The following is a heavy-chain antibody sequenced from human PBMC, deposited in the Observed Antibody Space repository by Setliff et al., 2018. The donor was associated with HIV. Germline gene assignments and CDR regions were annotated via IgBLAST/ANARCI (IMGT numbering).Heavy chain of an antibody. D-gene: IGHD5-12*01. V-gene: IGHV4-38-2*02. CDR1: GFSISSGYY. CDR2: TSHSGST. Sequence: SETLSLTCTVSGFSISSGYYWGWIRQPPGKGLEWIASTSHSGSTGYNPSLRSRVTISLDTSKNQVSLNMRSVAATDTGVYYCVTTDYSGYDSVWFDPWGQGTLVTVSS. J-gene: IGHJ5*02. CDR3: VTTDYSGYDSVWFDP.